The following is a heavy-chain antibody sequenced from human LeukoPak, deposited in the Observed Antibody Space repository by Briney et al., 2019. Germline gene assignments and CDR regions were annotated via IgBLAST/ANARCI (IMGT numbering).Heavy chain of an antibody. CDR1: GYTFTSYY. CDR2: INPSGDST. CDR3: ARDNYPIGVAGYYYYGMDV. J-gene: IGHJ6*04. Sequence: ASVKVSCKASGYTFTSYYMHWLRQAPAQGLEWMGMINPSGDSTSYAQKFQGRVTITRDTSTSTVYMELSSLRSEGRAVYYCARDNYPIGVAGYYYYGMDVWGKGTTVTVSS. V-gene: IGHV1-46*01. D-gene: IGHD6-19*01.